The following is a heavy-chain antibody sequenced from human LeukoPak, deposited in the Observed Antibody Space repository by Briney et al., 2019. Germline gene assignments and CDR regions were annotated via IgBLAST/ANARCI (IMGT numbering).Heavy chain of an antibody. Sequence: PSETLSLTCTVSGGSISSYYWGWIRQPPGKGLEWIGSIYYSGSTYYNPSLKSRVTISVDTSKNQFSLKLSSVTAADTAVYYCARDNDGSYYYGSGSYRSRGFDPWGQGTLVTVSS. CDR1: GGSISSYY. V-gene: IGHV4-39*07. CDR2: IYYSGST. D-gene: IGHD3-10*01. CDR3: ARDNDGSYYYGSGSYRSRGFDP. J-gene: IGHJ5*02.